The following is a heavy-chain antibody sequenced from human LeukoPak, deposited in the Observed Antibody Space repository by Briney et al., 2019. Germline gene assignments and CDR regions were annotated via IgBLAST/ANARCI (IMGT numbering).Heavy chain of an antibody. CDR3: AREGHSSGSLGDY. CDR2: ISSNGKTI. Sequence: PTGGSLRLSCATSGFTFSSYNMNWVRQAPGKGLEWVSFISSNGKTIHYADSVKGRFTISRDNAEKLVYLHMSSLRAEDTAMYYCAREGHSSGSLGDYWGQGILVTVSS. V-gene: IGHV3-48*04. J-gene: IGHJ4*02. CDR1: GFTFSSYN. D-gene: IGHD6-19*01.